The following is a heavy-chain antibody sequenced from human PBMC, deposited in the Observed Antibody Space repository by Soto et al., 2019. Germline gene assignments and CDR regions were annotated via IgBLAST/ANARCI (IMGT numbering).Heavy chain of an antibody. CDR2: IYYSGST. CDR3: ARVAEDYYYYGMDV. J-gene: IGHJ6*02. V-gene: IGHV4-31*03. Sequence: QVQLQESGPGLVKPSQTLSLTCTVSGGSISSGGYYWSWIRQHPGKGLEWIGYIYYSGSTYYNPSLKSRVTISEDTSKNQFSLKLSSVTAADTAVYYCARVAEDYYYYGMDVWGQGTTVTVSS. CDR1: GGSISSGGYY. D-gene: IGHD6-19*01.